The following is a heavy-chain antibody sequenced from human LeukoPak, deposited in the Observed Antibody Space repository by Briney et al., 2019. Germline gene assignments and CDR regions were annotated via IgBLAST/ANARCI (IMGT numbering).Heavy chain of an antibody. CDR2: IYSSGST. CDR3: ARRVATNNYYYYYGLDV. Sequence: SETLSLTCTVSGVSISSSSYCWGWIRQPPGKGLEWIGSIYSSGSTYYNPSLKSRVTISVDTSKSQFSLKLSSVTAADTAVYYCARRVATNNYYYYYGLDVWGQGTTVTVPS. V-gene: IGHV4-39*01. CDR1: GVSISSSSYC. D-gene: IGHD5-12*01. J-gene: IGHJ6*02.